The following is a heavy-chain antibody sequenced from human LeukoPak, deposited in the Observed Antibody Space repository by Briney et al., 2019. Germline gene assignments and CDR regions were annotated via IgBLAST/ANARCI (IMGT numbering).Heavy chain of an antibody. V-gene: IGHV1-2*02. CDR3: AIENYYVATGCSQSFDY. CDR2: IDPKSGGP. CDR1: GYTFTVKF. J-gene: IGHJ4*02. Sequence: GASVKVSCKTSGYTFTVKFLHWLRQAPGQGREWMGGIDPKSGGPVYGQNFRGRVTVTRDTSVSRAHMELSRLRSDDTAVYLCAIENYYVATGCSQSFDYWGQGTMVTVSS. D-gene: IGHD3-10*02.